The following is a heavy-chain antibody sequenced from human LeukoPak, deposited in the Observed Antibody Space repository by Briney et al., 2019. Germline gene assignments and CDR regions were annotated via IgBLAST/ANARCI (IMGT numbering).Heavy chain of an antibody. CDR2: MNPNSGNT. CDR3: ARDYRYCSGGSCYSFDP. J-gene: IGHJ5*02. CDR1: GYTFTSYD. Sequence: GASVKVSCKASGYTFTSYDINWVRQATGQGLEWMGWMNPNSGNTGYAQKFQGRVTITRNTSISTAYMELSSLRSEDTAVYYCARDYRYCSGGSCYSFDPWGQGTLVTVSS. V-gene: IGHV1-8*03. D-gene: IGHD2-15*01.